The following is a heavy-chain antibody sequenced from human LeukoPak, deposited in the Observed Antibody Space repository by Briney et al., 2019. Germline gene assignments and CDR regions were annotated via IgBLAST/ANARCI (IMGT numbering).Heavy chain of an antibody. CDR2: INHSGST. D-gene: IGHD3-10*01. J-gene: IGHJ4*02. Sequence: SETLSLTCAVYGVSFSGYYWSWIRQPPGKGLEGIGEINHSGSTNYNPSLKSRVTISVDTSKNQFSLKLSSVTAADTAVYYCASWGVRGVMFNYWGQGTLVTVSS. CDR1: GVSFSGYY. CDR3: ASWGVRGVMFNY. V-gene: IGHV4-34*01.